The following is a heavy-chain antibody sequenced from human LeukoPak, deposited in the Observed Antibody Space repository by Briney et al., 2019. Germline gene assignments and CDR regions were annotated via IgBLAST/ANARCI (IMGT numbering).Heavy chain of an antibody. D-gene: IGHD1-7*01. CDR1: GGSISSGSYY. V-gene: IGHV4-61*02. Sequence: SETLSLTCTVSGGSISSGSYYWSWIRQPAGKGLEWIGRIYTSGSTNYNPSLKSRVTISVDTSKNQFSLKLSSVTAADTAVYYCARGYPWNYPRWRNAFDIWGQGTMVTVSS. J-gene: IGHJ3*02. CDR2: IYTSGST. CDR3: ARGYPWNYPRWRNAFDI.